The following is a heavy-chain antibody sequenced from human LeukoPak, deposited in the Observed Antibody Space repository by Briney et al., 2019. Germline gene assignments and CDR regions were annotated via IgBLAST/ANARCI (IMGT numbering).Heavy chain of an antibody. J-gene: IGHJ4*02. CDR3: ARGVRYFDY. CDR1: GGSISSGGYS. V-gene: IGHV4-30-2*01. CDR2: IYYSGNT. Sequence: PSETLSLTCAVSGGSISSGGYSWSWIRQPPGKGLEWIGYIYYSGNTYYNPSLKSRVTISVDRSKNQFSLKLSSVTAADTAVYYCARGVRYFDYWGQGTLVTVSS. D-gene: IGHD2-8*01.